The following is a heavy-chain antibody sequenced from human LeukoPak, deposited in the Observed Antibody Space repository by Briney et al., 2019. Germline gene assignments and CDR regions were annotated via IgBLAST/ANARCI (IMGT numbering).Heavy chain of an antibody. CDR1: GFTFSSYW. CDR3: ATPSVHPEAFDI. J-gene: IGHJ3*02. CDR2: INSDGSST. D-gene: IGHD1-1*01. Sequence: GGSLRLSCAASGFTFSSYWMHWVRQAPGKGLVWVSRINSDGSSTSYADSVKGRFTISRDNAKSTLYLQMYSLRAEDTAVYYCATPSVHPEAFDIWGQGTMVTVSS. V-gene: IGHV3-74*01.